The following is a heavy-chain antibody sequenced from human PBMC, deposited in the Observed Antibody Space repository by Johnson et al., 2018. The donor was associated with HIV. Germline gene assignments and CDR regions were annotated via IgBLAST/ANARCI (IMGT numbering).Heavy chain of an antibody. V-gene: IGHV3-33*01. CDR1: GFTFSSYG. CDR2: IWYDGSNK. D-gene: IGHD6-13*01. Sequence: QVQLVESGGGVVQPGRSLRLSCAASGFTFSSYGMHWVRQAPGTGLEWVAVIWYDGSNKYYADSVKGRFTISRDNSKNSLYLQMNSLRAEDTAVYYCARDRGSSSWYRDAFDIWGQGTMVTVSS. J-gene: IGHJ3*02. CDR3: ARDRGSSSWYRDAFDI.